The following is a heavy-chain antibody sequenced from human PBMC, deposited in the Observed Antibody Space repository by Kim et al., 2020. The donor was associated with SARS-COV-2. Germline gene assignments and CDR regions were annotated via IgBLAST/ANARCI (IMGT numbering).Heavy chain of an antibody. Sequence: GGSLRLSCAASGFTFSSYGMHWVRQAPGKGLEWVAVISYDGSNKYYADSVKGRFTISRDNSKNTLYLQMNSLRAEDTAVYYCAKDRDSSGWSEYDYWGQGTLVTVSS. D-gene: IGHD6-19*01. V-gene: IGHV3-30*18. CDR2: ISYDGSNK. CDR1: GFTFSSYG. CDR3: AKDRDSSGWSEYDY. J-gene: IGHJ4*02.